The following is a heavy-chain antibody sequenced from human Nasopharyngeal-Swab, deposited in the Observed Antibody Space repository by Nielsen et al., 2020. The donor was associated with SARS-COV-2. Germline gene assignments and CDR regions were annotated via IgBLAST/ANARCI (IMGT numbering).Heavy chain of an antibody. J-gene: IGHJ3*02. CDR3: ARQWYCSGGSCYPPGAFDI. Sequence: SETLSLTCTVSGGSISSSSYYWVWIRQPPGKWLEWIGSIYYSGSTYYNPSLKSRVTVSVDTSKNQFSLKLNSVTAADTAMYHCARQWYCSGGSCYPPGAFDIWGQGTMVTVSS. V-gene: IGHV4-39*01. D-gene: IGHD2-15*01. CDR1: GGSISSSSYY. CDR2: IYYSGST.